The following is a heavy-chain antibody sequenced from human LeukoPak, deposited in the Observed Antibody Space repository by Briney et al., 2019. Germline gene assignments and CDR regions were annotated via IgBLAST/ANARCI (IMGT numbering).Heavy chain of an antibody. V-gene: IGHV1-46*01. Sequence: GASVKVSCKASGYTFTSYYMHWVRQALGQGLEWMGIINPSGGSTSYAQKFQGRVTMTRDTSTSTVYMELSSLRSEDTAVYYCARESTIYCGGDCTFDYWGQGTLVTVSS. D-gene: IGHD2-21*02. CDR1: GYTFTSYY. J-gene: IGHJ4*02. CDR3: ARESTIYCGGDCTFDY. CDR2: INPSGGST.